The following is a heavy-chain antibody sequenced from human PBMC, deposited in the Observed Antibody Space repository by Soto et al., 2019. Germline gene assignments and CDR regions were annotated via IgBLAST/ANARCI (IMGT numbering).Heavy chain of an antibody. Sequence: QVQLVESGGGVVQPGRSLRLSCAASGFTFSSYGMHWVRQASGKGLEWVAVIWYDGSKKYYADSVKGRFTISRDNSKNTLYLQMNSLRAEDTAVDYCARDCAGYSSGWYQRGGFDYWGQGTLVTVSS. CDR2: IWYDGSKK. CDR3: ARDCAGYSSGWYQRGGFDY. D-gene: IGHD6-19*01. V-gene: IGHV3-33*01. CDR1: GFTFSSYG. J-gene: IGHJ4*02.